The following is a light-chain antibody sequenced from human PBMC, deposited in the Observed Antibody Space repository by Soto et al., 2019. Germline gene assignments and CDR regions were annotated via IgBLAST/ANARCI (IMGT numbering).Light chain of an antibody. Sequence: EIVMTQSPATLSVFPGERATLSCRASQSISSNLAWYQQRPGQGPRLLIYGAFTRATGIPARFSGSGSGTEFTLTISSLQSEDFAVYYFQQHNNWPPWTFGQGTKVEIK. CDR2: GAF. J-gene: IGKJ1*01. CDR1: QSISSN. V-gene: IGKV3-15*01. CDR3: QQHNNWPPWT.